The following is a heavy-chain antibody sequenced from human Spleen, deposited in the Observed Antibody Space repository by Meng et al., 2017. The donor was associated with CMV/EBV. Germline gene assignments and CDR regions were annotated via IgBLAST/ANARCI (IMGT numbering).Heavy chain of an antibody. CDR2: IYYSGST. Sequence: SETLSLTCTVSGGSISSSSYYWGWIRQPPGKGLEWIGSIYYSGSTYYNPSLKSRVTISVDTSKNQFSLKLSSVTAADTAVYYCASLGYSYGPYFDYWGQGTLVTVSS. J-gene: IGHJ4*02. V-gene: IGHV4-39*01. D-gene: IGHD5-18*01. CDR3: ASLGYSYGPYFDY. CDR1: GGSISSSSYY.